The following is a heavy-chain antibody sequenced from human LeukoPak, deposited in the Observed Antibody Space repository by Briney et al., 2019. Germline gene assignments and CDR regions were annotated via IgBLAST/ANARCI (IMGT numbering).Heavy chain of an antibody. V-gene: IGHV3-9*01. J-gene: IGHJ4*02. D-gene: IGHD3-10*01. CDR1: GFTFDDYA. Sequence: GGSLRLSCAASGFTFDDYAMHWVRQAPGKGLEWVSGISWNSGSIGYADSVKGRFTISRDNAKNSLYLQMNSLRAEDTALYYCAKDAHYGFFYFDYWGQGTLVTVSS. CDR2: ISWNSGSI. CDR3: AKDAHYGFFYFDY.